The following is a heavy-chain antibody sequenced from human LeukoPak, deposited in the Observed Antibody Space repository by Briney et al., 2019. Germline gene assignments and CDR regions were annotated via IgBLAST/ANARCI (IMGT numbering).Heavy chain of an antibody. D-gene: IGHD2-2*02. CDR3: ARQYCSSTSCYKRGYYYYYMDV. CDR1: GFTFSSYA. Sequence: GGSLRLSCAASGFTFSSYAMSWVRQAPGKGLEWVSTISGSGGSTYYADSVKGRFTISRDNSKNTLYLEMNSLRAEDTAVYYCARQYCSSTSCYKRGYYYYYMDVWGKGTTVTVSS. V-gene: IGHV3-23*01. J-gene: IGHJ6*03. CDR2: ISGSGGST.